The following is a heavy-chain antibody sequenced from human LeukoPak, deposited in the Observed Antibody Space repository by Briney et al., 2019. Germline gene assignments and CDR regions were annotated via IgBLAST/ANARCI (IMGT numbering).Heavy chain of an antibody. V-gene: IGHV1-2*02. D-gene: IGHD6-19*01. Sequence: GASVKVSCKASGYTFTSYYMHWVRQAPGQGLEWMECINPNSGGTKYAQKFQGGVTLTRDTSISTAYMELSRLRSDDTAVYYCARRIAVAGNDAFDIWGQGTMVTVSS. J-gene: IGHJ3*02. CDR1: GYTFTSYY. CDR3: ARRIAVAGNDAFDI. CDR2: INPNSGGT.